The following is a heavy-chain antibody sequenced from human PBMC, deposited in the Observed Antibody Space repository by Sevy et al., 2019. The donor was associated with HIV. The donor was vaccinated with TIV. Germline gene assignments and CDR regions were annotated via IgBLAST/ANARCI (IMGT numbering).Heavy chain of an antibody. CDR2: IYYSGST. J-gene: IGHJ4*02. CDR3: ASTQREYSSSWPPVDY. Sequence: SETLSLTCTVSGGSISSSSYYWGWIRQPPGKGLEWIGIIYYSGSTYYNPSLKSQVTISVDTSKNQFSLKLSSVTAADTAVYYCASTQREYSSSWPPVDYWGQGTLVTVSS. CDR1: GGSISSSSYY. V-gene: IGHV4-39*01. D-gene: IGHD6-13*01.